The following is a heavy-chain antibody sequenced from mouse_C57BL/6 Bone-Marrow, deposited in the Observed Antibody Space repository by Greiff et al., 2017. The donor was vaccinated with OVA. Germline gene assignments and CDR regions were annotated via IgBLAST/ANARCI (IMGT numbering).Heavy chain of an antibody. Sequence: QVQLQQSGPGLVQPSQSLSITCTASGFSLTSYGVHWVRQSPGKGLEWLGVIWSGGSTDYNAAFITRPSISKDNSKGQVFFKMNSRQADDKARNYCARKGDGSSLYYFDYWGQGTTLTVSS. V-gene: IGHV2-2*01. J-gene: IGHJ2*01. D-gene: IGHD1-1*01. CDR2: IWSGGST. CDR3: ARKGDGSSLYYFDY. CDR1: GFSLTSYG.